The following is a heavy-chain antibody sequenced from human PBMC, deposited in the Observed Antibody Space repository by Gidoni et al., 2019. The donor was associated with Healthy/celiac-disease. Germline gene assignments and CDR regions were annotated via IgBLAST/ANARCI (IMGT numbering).Heavy chain of an antibody. Sequence: QVQLVESGGGVVQPGRSLRLSCSASAFTFSSYGRHWVRQAPGKGLEWVAVISNDGSNKYYADSVKGRFTISRDNSKNTLYLQMNSLRAEDTAVYYCAKEGGSYYIDYWGQGTLVTVSS. CDR1: AFTFSSYG. CDR3: AKEGGSYYIDY. D-gene: IGHD1-26*01. J-gene: IGHJ4*02. V-gene: IGHV3-30*18. CDR2: ISNDGSNK.